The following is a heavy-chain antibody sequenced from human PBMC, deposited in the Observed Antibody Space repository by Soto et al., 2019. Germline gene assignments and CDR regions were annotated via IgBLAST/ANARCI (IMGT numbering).Heavy chain of an antibody. V-gene: IGHV4-34*01. CDR1: GGSFSGYY. CDR2: INHSGST. J-gene: IGHJ6*02. Sequence: SETLSLTCAVYGGSFSGYYWSWIRQPPGKGLEWIGEINHSGSTNYNPSLKSQVTISVDTSKNQFSPKLSSVTAADTAVYYCARGLPGGSGVRGVISYMGYYGMDVWGQGTTVTVSS. CDR3: ARGLPGGSGVRGVISYMGYYGMDV. D-gene: IGHD3-10*01.